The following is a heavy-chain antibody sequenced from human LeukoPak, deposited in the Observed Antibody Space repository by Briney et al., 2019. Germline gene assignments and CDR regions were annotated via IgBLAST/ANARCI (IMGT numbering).Heavy chain of an antibody. V-gene: IGHV4-34*01. CDR1: GGSFSGYY. J-gene: IGHJ4*02. CDR2: INHSGST. Sequence: SETLSLTCAVYGGSFSGYYWSWIRQPPGKGLEWIGEINHSGSTNYNPSLKSRVTISVDTSKNQFSLKLRSVTAADTAVYYCARVSAAMVSYDYWGQGTLVTVSS. CDR3: ARVSAAMVSYDY. D-gene: IGHD2-2*01.